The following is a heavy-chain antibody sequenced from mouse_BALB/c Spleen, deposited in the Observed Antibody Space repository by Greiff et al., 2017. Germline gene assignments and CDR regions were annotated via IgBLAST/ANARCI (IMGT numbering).Heavy chain of an antibody. CDR1: GYSITSYYA. CDR3: TYYCGSRYYAMDD. D-gene: IGHD1-1*01. V-gene: IGHV3-2*02. Sequence: EVQGVESGPGLVKPSQSLSLTCTVTGYSITSYYAWYLLRHSPGNKLVWMGYISYSGSTSYKPSLKSRISITRDTSKNQFFLQLNSVTTEDTATYYCTYYCGSRYYAMDDWGEGTSVTVSS. CDR2: ISYSGST. J-gene: IGHJ4*01.